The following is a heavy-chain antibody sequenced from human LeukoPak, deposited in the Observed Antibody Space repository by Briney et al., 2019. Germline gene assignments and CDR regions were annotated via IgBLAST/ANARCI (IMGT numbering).Heavy chain of an antibody. CDR2: IYYSGST. J-gene: IGHJ5*02. CDR3: AGTIVVVPAAMIWFDP. Sequence: SETLSLTSTVSGGSISSYYWSWIRQPPGKGLEWIGYIYYSGSTNYNPSLKSRVTISVDTSKNQFSLKLSSVTAADTAVYYCAGTIVVVPAAMIWFDPWGQGTLVTVSS. D-gene: IGHD2-2*01. CDR1: GGSISSYY. V-gene: IGHV4-59*01.